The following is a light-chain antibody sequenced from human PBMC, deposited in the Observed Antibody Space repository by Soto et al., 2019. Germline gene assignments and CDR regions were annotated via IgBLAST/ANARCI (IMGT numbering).Light chain of an antibody. V-gene: IGKV4-1*01. CDR2: WAS. J-gene: IGKJ4*01. CDR3: QQYYNSRLS. CDR1: QSVLYSSNHKNY. Sequence: DIVMTQSPESLAVSLGERATVNCKSSQSVLYSSNHKNYLAWYQQKPGQPPKMIIYWASTRESGVPDRFSGSGSGTDFTLTIGSLQAEDVAVYYCQQYYNSRLSFGGGTKVEIK.